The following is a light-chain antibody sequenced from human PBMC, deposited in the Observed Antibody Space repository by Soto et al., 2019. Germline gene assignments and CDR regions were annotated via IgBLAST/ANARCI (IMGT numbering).Light chain of an antibody. CDR3: QQSYSTPRT. CDR1: QSISTY. Sequence: DIQMTQSPPSLSASVGDRVTMTCRASQSISTYLGWYQQKPGKAPKLLIYAASSLQSGVPSRFSGSGSGTDFTLTISSLQTEDFATYFCQQSYSTPRTFGQGTKLEIK. J-gene: IGKJ2*01. V-gene: IGKV1-39*01. CDR2: AAS.